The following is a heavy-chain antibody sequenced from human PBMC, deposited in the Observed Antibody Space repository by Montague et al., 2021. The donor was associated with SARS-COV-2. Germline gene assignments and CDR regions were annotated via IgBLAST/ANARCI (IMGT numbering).Heavy chain of an antibody. Sequence: SETLSLTCNVAVGSMSGYNWSWIRQPPGKGLQWVGSMYNSENTSYNPSLKSRVTISVDTSKKQFSLRLSSVTAADTAVYFCARGINSAGSYYYHLDVWGQGTTVTVSS. V-gene: IGHV4-59*01. J-gene: IGHJ6*02. D-gene: IGHD2-21*01. CDR1: VGSMSGYN. CDR3: ARGINSAGSYYYHLDV. CDR2: MYNSENT.